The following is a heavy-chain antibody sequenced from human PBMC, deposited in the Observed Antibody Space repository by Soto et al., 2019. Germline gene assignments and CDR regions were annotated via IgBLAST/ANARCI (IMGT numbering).Heavy chain of an antibody. CDR3: ARLGSLIAAAGTWWFDP. V-gene: IGHV4-39*01. J-gene: IGHJ5*02. CDR2: IYYSGST. CDR1: GCSISSSSYY. D-gene: IGHD6-13*01. Sequence: SETLSLTCTVSGCSISSSSYYWGWIRQPPGKGLEWIGSIYYSGSTYYNPSLKSRVTISVDTSKNQFSLKLSSVTAADTAVYYCARLGSLIAAAGTWWFDPWGQGTLVTVSS.